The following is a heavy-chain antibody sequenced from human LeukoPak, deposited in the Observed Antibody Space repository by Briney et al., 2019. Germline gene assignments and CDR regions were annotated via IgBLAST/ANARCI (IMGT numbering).Heavy chain of an antibody. CDR3: ARDRELGS. J-gene: IGHJ5*02. CDR2: IYNSGST. Sequence: SETLSLTCIVSGGSISIYYWNWIRQPPGKGLEWIGYIYNSGSTDYNPSLKRRVTISADTSKNQFSLKLTSVTTADTAVYYCARDRELGSWGQGILVTVSS. V-gene: IGHV4-59*01. CDR1: GGSISIYY. D-gene: IGHD3-16*01.